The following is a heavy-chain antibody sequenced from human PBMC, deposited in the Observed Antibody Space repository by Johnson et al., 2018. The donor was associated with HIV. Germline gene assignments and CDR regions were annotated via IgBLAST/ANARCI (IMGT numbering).Heavy chain of an antibody. CDR3: ARDLSRYIAVATFDAFDI. CDR2: ISYDGSNK. J-gene: IGHJ3*02. V-gene: IGHV3-30-3*01. Sequence: QVQLVESGGGVVQPGRSLRLSCAASGFTFSSYAMHWVRQAPGKGLEWVAVISYDGSNKYYADSVKGRFTISRDNSKNTLYLQMNSLIAEDTAVYYCARDLSRYIAVATFDAFDIWGQGTMVTVSS. CDR1: GFTFSSYA. D-gene: IGHD6-19*01.